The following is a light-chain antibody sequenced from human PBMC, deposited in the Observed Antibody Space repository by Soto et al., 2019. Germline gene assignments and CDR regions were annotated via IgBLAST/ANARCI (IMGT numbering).Light chain of an antibody. J-gene: IGKJ1*01. CDR3: QQSYSTPRT. CDR1: QSISSY. Sequence: DIQMTQSPSSLSASVGDRVTITCRASQSISSYLNWYQQKPGKAPKLLSYAASSLQSGVPSRFSGSGSWTDFTLTISSLPPEDCATYYCQQSYSTPRTFGQGTKVEIK. CDR2: AAS. V-gene: IGKV1-39*01.